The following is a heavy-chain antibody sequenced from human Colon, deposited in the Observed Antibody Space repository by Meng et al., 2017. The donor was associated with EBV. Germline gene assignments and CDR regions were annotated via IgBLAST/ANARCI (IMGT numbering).Heavy chain of an antibody. J-gene: IGHJ4*02. D-gene: IGHD2-21*01. CDR3: ASFDHIPRRNYFDY. CDR1: GGSMSSGNYY. Sequence: QVSRRQSGPGLVVPSQTLSLTCTVSGGSMSSGNYYWSWIRQPPGKGLEWIGYIHHSGSAYYNPSLKSRVSISVDTSKNQFSLNLNSMTAADTAVYYCASFDHIPRRNYFDYWGQGTLVTVSS. CDR2: IHHSGSA. V-gene: IGHV4-30-4*01.